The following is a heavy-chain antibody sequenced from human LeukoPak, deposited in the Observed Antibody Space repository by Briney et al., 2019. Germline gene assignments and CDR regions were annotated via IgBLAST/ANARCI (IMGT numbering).Heavy chain of an antibody. J-gene: IGHJ5*02. CDR2: ISSSSIYI. CDR3: AKDLGYCSGGSCYMSGS. CDR1: GFTFSNYS. V-gene: IGHV3-21*04. Sequence: GGSLRLSCAASGFTFSNYSINWVRQAPGKGLEWVSSISSSSIYIYFADSVKGRFTISRDNSKNTLYLQMNSLRAEDTAVYYCAKDLGYCSGGSCYMSGSWGQGTLVTVSS. D-gene: IGHD2-15*01.